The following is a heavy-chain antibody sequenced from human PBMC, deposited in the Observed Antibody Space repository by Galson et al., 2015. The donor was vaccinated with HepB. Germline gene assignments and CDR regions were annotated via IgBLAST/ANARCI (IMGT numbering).Heavy chain of an antibody. V-gene: IGHV3-33*01. Sequence: SLRLSCATSGFNFNTYGMHWVRQAPGKGLEWVVVIWYDGSNKYYADSVKGRFTISRDNSRTTLYLQMNSLRADDTAVYYCARGGYLYYSGTYMGAYWGQGTLVTVSS. D-gene: IGHD1-7*01. CDR3: ARGGYLYYSGTYMGAY. CDR2: IWYDGSNK. J-gene: IGHJ4*02. CDR1: GFNFNTYG.